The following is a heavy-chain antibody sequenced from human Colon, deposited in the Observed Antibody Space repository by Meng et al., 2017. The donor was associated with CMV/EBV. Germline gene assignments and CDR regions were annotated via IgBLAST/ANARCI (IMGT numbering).Heavy chain of an antibody. CDR1: GITLSNYK. J-gene: IGHJ4*02. D-gene: IGHD1-26*01. CDR3: VRAGYGGFIKDAFDL. V-gene: IGHV3-30*03. CDR2: ISYDGTKT. Sequence: GESLKISCEASGITLSNYKMHWVRQAPGKGLEWVAVISYDGTKTYHWDSVKGRFTISRDNSMNSLYLQMDNLRPADTGVYYCVRAGYGGFIKDAFDLWGQGALVTVSS.